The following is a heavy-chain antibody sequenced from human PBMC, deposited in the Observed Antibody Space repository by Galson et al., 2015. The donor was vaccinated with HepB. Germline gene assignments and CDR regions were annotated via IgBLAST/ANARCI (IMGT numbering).Heavy chain of an antibody. CDR2: IDPSDSYT. D-gene: IGHD5-12*01. J-gene: IGHJ6*02. Sequence: QSGAEVKKPGESLRISCKGSGYSFTSYWISWVRQMPGKGLEWMGRIDPSDSYTNYSPSFQGHVTISADKSISTAYLQWSSLKASDTSMYYCARSGYSGYDHKYYYYGMDVWGQGTTVTVSS. CDR3: ARSGYSGYDHKYYYYGMDV. V-gene: IGHV5-10-1*01. CDR1: GYSFTSYW.